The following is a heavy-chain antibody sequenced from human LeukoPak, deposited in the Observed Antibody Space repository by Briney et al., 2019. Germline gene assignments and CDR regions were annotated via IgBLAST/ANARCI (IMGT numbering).Heavy chain of an antibody. Sequence: PSETLSLTCTVSGGSISTYFWSWIRQPPGKGLEWIGYIYYSGSTDYNPSLRSRGTISVDTSKNQFSLNLTSVTAADTAVYYCAREPIVAAYHVDYWGQGTLVTVSS. D-gene: IGHD5-12*01. CDR3: AREPIVAAYHVDY. CDR1: GGSISTYF. J-gene: IGHJ4*02. CDR2: IYYSGST. V-gene: IGHV4-59*12.